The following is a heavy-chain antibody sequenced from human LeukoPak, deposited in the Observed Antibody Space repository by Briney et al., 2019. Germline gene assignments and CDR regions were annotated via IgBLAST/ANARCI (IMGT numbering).Heavy chain of an antibody. CDR2: ISYDGSNK. V-gene: IGHV3-30-3*01. CDR1: GFTFSSYA. D-gene: IGHD6-13*01. CDR3: ARDGSSWSALYYFDY. J-gene: IGHJ4*02. Sequence: GGSLRLSCAASGFTFSSYAMHWVRQAPGKGLEWVAVISYDGSNKYYADSVKGRFTISRDNSKNTLYLQMNSLRAEDTAVYYCARDGSSWSALYYFDYWGQGTLVTVSS.